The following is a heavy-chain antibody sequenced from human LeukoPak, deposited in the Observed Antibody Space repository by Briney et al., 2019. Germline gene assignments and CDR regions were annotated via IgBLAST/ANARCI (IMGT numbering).Heavy chain of an antibody. CDR3: ARGAEGDYWVTTHFDY. CDR1: GYTFTGYY. Sequence: ASVKVSCKASGYTFTGYYMHWVRQAPGQGLEWMGWINPNSGSTNYAQKFQGRVTMTRDTSISTAYMELSRLRSDDTAVYYCARGAEGDYWVTTHFDYWGQGTLVTVSS. D-gene: IGHD4-17*01. CDR2: INPNSGST. J-gene: IGHJ4*02. V-gene: IGHV1-2*02.